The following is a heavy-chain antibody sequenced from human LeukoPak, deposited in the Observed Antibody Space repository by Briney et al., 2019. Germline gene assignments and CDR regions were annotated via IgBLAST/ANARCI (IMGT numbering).Heavy chain of an antibody. CDR3: ARVGLEATRTYYFDY. CDR1: GGSISSSTYY. CDR2: IYYSGST. Sequence: PSETLSLTCTVSGGSISSSTYYWGWIRQPPGKGLEWIGSIYYSGSTYYNPSLKSRVTISVDTSKNQFSLKLSSVTAADTAVYYCARVGLEATRTYYFDYWGQGTLVTVSS. V-gene: IGHV4-39*01. D-gene: IGHD5-12*01. J-gene: IGHJ4*02.